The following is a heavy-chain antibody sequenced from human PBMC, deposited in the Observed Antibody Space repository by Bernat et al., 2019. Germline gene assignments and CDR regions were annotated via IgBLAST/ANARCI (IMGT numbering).Heavy chain of an antibody. CDR2: IIPSLGIT. CDR3: AREICSRGSCYYDH. CDR1: GDSFTLES. D-gene: IGHD2-15*01. Sequence: QVQLVQSGAEVKMPGSSVKVSCKAAGDSFTLESINWVREAPGQGLEWMGKIIPSLGITDYAKKLQGRITLTADTSTGTVFMEMSRLRSEDTALSYWAREICSRGSCYYDHWGQGTLVTVSS. J-gene: IGHJ5*02. V-gene: IGHV1-69*08.